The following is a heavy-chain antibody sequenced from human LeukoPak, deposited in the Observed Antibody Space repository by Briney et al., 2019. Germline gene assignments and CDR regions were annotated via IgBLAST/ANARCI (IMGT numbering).Heavy chain of an antibody. CDR3: ARGLIIQPYLDV. V-gene: IGHV1-2*02. D-gene: IGHD3-3*01. CDR2: INPNSGGT. J-gene: IGHJ6*03. Sequence: ASVKVSCKASGYTFTTYYIHWVRQAPGQGLEWMGWINPNSGGTKYAQKFQGRVTMTRDTSISTAYMELSRLRSDDTAVYYCARGLIIQPYLDVWGKGTTVTVSS. CDR1: GYTFTTYY.